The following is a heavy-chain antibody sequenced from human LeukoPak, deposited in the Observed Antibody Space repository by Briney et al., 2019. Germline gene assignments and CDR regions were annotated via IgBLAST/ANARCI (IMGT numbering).Heavy chain of an antibody. D-gene: IGHD2-2*02. Sequence: SQTLSLTCTVSGGSISSGGYYWSWLRQHPGKGLEWIGYIYYSGSTYYNPSLKSRVTISVDTSKNQFSLKLSSVTAADTAVYYCARQTVVVPAVKPGPFDYWGQGTLVTVSS. CDR1: GGSISSGGYY. V-gene: IGHV4-31*03. CDR3: ARQTVVVPAVKPGPFDY. J-gene: IGHJ4*02. CDR2: IYYSGST.